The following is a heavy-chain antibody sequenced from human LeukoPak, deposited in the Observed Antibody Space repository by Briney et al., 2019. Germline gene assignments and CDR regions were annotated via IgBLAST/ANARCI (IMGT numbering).Heavy chain of an antibody. CDR3: ARDRGDGYKNRGSYQDY. CDR1: GFTFSSYA. Sequence: GGSLRLSCAASGFTFSSYAMHWVRQAPGKGLEYVSAISSNGGSTYYANSVKGRFTISRDNARNSLYLQLNSLRAEDTAVYYCARDRGDGYKNRGSYQDYWGQGTLVTVSS. CDR2: ISSNGGST. V-gene: IGHV3-64*01. J-gene: IGHJ4*02. D-gene: IGHD5-24*01.